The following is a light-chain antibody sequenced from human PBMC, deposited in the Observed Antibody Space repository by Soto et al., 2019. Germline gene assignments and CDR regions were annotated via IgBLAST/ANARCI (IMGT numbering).Light chain of an antibody. CDR2: GAS. CDR1: QSVDRA. J-gene: IGKJ4*01. V-gene: IGKV3-15*01. CDR3: QQYRHWPPLT. Sequence: EIVMTQSPATLSVSPGETATLSCRASQSVDRAVAWYQHKPGQAPRLLIVGASFRATGVPGRFGGGESGTEFNLTISSLQSEDFAVYYCQQYRHWPPLTFGGGTEVEIK.